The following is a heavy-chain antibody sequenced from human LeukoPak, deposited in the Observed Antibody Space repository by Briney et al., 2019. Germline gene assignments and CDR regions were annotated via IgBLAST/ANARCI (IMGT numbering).Heavy chain of an antibody. D-gene: IGHD3-22*01. Sequence: GGSLRLSCAASGFTFDDYAMHWVRQAPGKGLECVSLISGDGGSTYYADSVKGRFTISRDNSKNSLYLQMNSLRTEDTALYYCAKDIHYDSSGYPPLDYWGQGTLVTVSS. CDR2: ISGDGGST. CDR1: GFTFDDYA. CDR3: AKDIHYDSSGYPPLDY. J-gene: IGHJ4*02. V-gene: IGHV3-43*02.